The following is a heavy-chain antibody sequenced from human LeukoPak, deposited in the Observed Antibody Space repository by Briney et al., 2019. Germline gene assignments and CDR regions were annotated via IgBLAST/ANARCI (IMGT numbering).Heavy chain of an antibody. D-gene: IGHD3-10*01. Sequence: PGGSLRLSCAASGFTFSSYTMHWVRQAPGKGLEWVAVISYDGSNKYYADSVKGRFTISRDNSKNTLYLQMNSLRAEDTAVYYCARDGYHYYGSGTYFGYYYMDVWGKGTTVTISS. CDR1: GFTFSSYT. V-gene: IGHV3-30*04. CDR2: ISYDGSNK. J-gene: IGHJ6*03. CDR3: ARDGYHYYGSGTYFGYYYMDV.